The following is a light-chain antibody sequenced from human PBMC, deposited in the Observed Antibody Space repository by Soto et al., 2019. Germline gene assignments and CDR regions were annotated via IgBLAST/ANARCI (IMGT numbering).Light chain of an antibody. CDR2: DTS. Sequence: EVVMTQSPATLSLSPGEGVTLSCRASQGIGDTLAWYQHKPGQTPRLLIYDTSTRATGVPARFSGSRSGPEFTLPIISLLSEDVAIAYCQPYSTGPLTFGGGTKVESK. CDR3: QPYSTGPLT. V-gene: IGKV3-15*01. J-gene: IGKJ4*01. CDR1: QGIGDT.